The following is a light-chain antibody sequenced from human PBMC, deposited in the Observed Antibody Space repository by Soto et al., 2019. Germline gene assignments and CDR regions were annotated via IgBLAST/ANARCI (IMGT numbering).Light chain of an antibody. CDR1: QSLLHSNGYHY. CDR2: LGS. Sequence: EIVMTQSPVSLPVTPGEPASISCRSSQSLLHSNGYHYLDWYLQKPGQSPQLLIYLGSIRAPGVPDRFSGSGSGTAFTLTISRVEPEDVGVYYCMQPLQTTWTFGRGTKVEI. CDR3: MQPLQTTWT. J-gene: IGKJ1*01. V-gene: IGKV2-28*01.